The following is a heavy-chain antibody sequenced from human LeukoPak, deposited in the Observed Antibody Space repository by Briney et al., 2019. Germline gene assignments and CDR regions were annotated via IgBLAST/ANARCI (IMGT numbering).Heavy chain of an antibody. CDR2: ISHSGST. V-gene: IGHV4-38-2*02. CDR3: ARASDSSDFDY. D-gene: IGHD6-25*01. CDR1: GYSITSGYY. J-gene: IGHJ4*02. Sequence: SETLSLTCSVSGYSITSGYYWGWFRQTPGKGLEWIGTISHSGSTYYNPSLQSRVSISMDMSKDQFSLRLSSVTAADTAVYYCARASDSSDFDYWGQGTLVTVSS.